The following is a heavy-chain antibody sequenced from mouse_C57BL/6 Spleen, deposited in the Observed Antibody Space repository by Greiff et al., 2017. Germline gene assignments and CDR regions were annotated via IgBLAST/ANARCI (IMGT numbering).Heavy chain of an antibody. V-gene: IGHV1-4*01. CDR1: GYTFTSYT. CDR3: ARDYGSSYRAMDY. J-gene: IGHJ4*01. Sequence: SGAELARPGASVKMSCKASGYTFTSYTMHWVKQRPGQGLEWIGYINPSSGYTKYNQKFKDKATLTADKSSSTAYMQLSSLTSEDSAVYYCARDYGSSYRAMDYWGQGTSVTVSS. CDR2: INPSSGYT. D-gene: IGHD1-1*01.